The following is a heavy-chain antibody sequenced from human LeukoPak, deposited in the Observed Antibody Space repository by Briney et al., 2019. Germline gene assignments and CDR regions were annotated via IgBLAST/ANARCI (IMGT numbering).Heavy chain of an antibody. CDR1: GGSLSSSSYY. D-gene: IGHD1-14*01. Sequence: SETLSLTCTVSGGSLSSSSYYWGWIRQPPGKGLEWIGSIYYSGSTYYNPSLKSRVTISVDTSKNQFSLKLSSVAAADTAVYYCARSGLSVCYYYYYMDVWGKGTTVTVSS. CDR2: IYYSGST. J-gene: IGHJ6*03. CDR3: ARSGLSVCYYYYYMDV. V-gene: IGHV4-39*01.